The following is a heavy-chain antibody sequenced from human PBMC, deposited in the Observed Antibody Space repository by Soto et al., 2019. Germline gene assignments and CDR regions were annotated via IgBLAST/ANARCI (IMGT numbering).Heavy chain of an antibody. J-gene: IGHJ4*02. Sequence: QVQLVQSGAEVKRPGASVKVSCKASGYTFTGYYIHWVRQAPGQGPEWMGWIDPSSGGTNFAQKFQGRVTMTRDTSISTAYMELSRLRSDDAAVYYCARDRGVLAVTITSPDSWGQGTLVTVSS. CDR3: ARDRGVLAVTITSPDS. CDR2: IDPSSGGT. V-gene: IGHV1-2*02. CDR1: GYTFTGYY. D-gene: IGHD6-19*01.